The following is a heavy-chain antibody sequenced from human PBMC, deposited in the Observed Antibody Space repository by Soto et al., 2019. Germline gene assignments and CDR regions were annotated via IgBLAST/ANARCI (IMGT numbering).Heavy chain of an antibody. CDR1: GFTFTSSA. Sequence: SVKVSCKASGFTFTSSAVQWVRQARGQRLEWIGWIVVGSGNTNYAQKYQERVTITRDMSTSTAYMELSSLRSEDTAVYYCAADRGYPSNGMDVWVQGTTVTVSS. J-gene: IGHJ6*02. V-gene: IGHV1-58*01. D-gene: IGHD3-16*01. CDR3: AADRGYPSNGMDV. CDR2: IVVGSGNT.